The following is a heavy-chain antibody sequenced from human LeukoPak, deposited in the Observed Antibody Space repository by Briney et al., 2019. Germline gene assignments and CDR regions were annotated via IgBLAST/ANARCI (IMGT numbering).Heavy chain of an antibody. CDR3: ARALLYYDFWSPTGY. J-gene: IGHJ4*02. CDR2: ISAYNGNT. D-gene: IGHD3-3*01. CDR1: GYTFTSYG. V-gene: IGHV1-18*01. Sequence: GASVKVSCKASGYTFTSYGISWVRQAPGQGLKWMGWISAYNGNTNYAQKLQGRVTMTTDTSTSTAYMELRSLRSDDTAVYYCARALLYYDFWSPTGYWGQGTLVTVSS.